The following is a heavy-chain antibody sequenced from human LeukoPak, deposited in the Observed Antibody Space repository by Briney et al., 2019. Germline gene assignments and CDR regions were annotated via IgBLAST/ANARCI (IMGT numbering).Heavy chain of an antibody. Sequence: GGSLRLSCAASGFTFSSYGIHWVRQAPGKGLEWVSSISSSSSYIYYAVSVKGRFTISRDNAKNSLYLQMNSLRAEDTAVYYCARDRGRRGAFDIWGQGTMVTVSS. J-gene: IGHJ3*02. V-gene: IGHV3-21*01. CDR2: ISSSSSYI. CDR3: ARDRGRRGAFDI. CDR1: GFTFSSYG. D-gene: IGHD3-10*01.